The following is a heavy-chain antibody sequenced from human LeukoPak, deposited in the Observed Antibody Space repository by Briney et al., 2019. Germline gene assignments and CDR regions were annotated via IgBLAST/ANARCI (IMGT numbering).Heavy chain of an antibody. CDR3: ARDKVACSGGSCYGGGWFDP. Sequence: GASVKVSCKASGGTFSSYAISWVRQAPGQGLEWMGGIIPIFGTANYAQKFQGRVTITADESTSTAYMELSSLRSEDTAVYYCARDKVACSGGSCYGGGWFDPWGQGTLVTVSS. CDR2: IIPIFGTA. D-gene: IGHD2-15*01. CDR1: GGTFSSYA. V-gene: IGHV1-69*13. J-gene: IGHJ5*02.